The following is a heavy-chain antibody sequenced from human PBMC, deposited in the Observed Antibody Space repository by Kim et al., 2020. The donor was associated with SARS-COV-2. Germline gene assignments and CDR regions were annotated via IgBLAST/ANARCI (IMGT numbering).Heavy chain of an antibody. CDR3: ARRRQITKGYCTNGVCYPNPFDY. CDR2: INHSGST. J-gene: IGHJ4*02. Sequence: SETLSLTCAVYGGSFSGYYWSWIRQPPGKGLEWIGEINHSGSTNYNPSLKSRVTISVDTSKNQFSLKLSSVTAADTAVYYCARRRQITKGYCTNGVCYPNPFDYWGQGTLVTVSS. CDR1: GGSFSGYY. D-gene: IGHD2-8*01. V-gene: IGHV4-34*01.